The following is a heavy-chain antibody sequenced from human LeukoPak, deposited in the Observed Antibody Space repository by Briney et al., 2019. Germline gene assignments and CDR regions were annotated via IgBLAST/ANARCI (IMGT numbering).Heavy chain of an antibody. V-gene: IGHV4-39*01. J-gene: IGHJ4*02. CDR3: ARDTGNFDVDY. CDR2: ILYSGST. Sequence: PSETLSLTCTVSGGSISSSSASWGWIRQFPGKGLEWMGSILYSGSTYYIPSLKSRLTISADTSKNQFSLKLSSVTAADTAVYYCARDTGNFDVDYWGQGTLVTVSS. CDR1: GGSISSSSAS. D-gene: IGHD1-26*01.